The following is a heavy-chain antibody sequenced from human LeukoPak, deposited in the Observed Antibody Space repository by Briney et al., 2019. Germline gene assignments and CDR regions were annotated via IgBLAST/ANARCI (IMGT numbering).Heavy chain of an antibody. Sequence: SVKVSCTVSGYTLTELSMHWVRQAPGQGLEWMGGIIPIFGTANYAQKFQGRVTITADESTSTAYMELSSLRSEDTAVYYCARTRYYYDSSGYYPNWFDPWGQGTLVTVSS. D-gene: IGHD3-22*01. CDR1: GYTLTELS. V-gene: IGHV1-69*13. J-gene: IGHJ5*02. CDR3: ARTRYYYDSSGYYPNWFDP. CDR2: IIPIFGTA.